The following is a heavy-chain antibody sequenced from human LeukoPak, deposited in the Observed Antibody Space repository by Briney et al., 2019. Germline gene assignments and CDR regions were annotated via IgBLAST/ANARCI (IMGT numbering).Heavy chain of an antibody. CDR3: AREGFYYDFWSGYSTDGRTDV. V-gene: IGHV3-30-3*01. Sequence: PGGSLRLSCAASGFTFSSYAMHWVRQAPGKGLEWVAVISYDGSNKYYADSVKGRFTISRDNSKNTLYLQMNSLRAEDTAVYYCAREGFYYDFWSGYSTDGRTDVWGQGTTVTVSS. CDR2: ISYDGSNK. J-gene: IGHJ6*02. CDR1: GFTFSSYA. D-gene: IGHD3-3*01.